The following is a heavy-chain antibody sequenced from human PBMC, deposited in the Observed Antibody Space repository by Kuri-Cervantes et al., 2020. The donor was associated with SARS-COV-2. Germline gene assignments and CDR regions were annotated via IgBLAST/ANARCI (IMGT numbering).Heavy chain of an antibody. Sequence: SVKVSCKASGGTFSSYAISWVRQAPVQGLEWMGGIIPIFGTANYAQKFQGRVTITADKSTSTAYMELSSLRSEDTAVYYCARDRGEQWLVSHYYYYGMDVWGQGTTVTVSS. CDR1: GGTFSSYA. D-gene: IGHD6-19*01. CDR2: IIPIFGTA. CDR3: ARDRGEQWLVSHYYYYGMDV. J-gene: IGHJ6*02. V-gene: IGHV1-69*06.